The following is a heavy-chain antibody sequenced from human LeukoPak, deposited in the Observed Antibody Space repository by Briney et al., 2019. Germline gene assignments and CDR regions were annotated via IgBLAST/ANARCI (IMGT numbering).Heavy chain of an antibody. Sequence: ASVKVSCKASGYTFTGYYMHWVRQAPGQGLQWMGWINPNSGGTNYAQKFQGRVTMTRDTSISTAYMELSRLRSDDTAVYYCARDLGRLGYCSGGSCYHDYWGQGTLVTVSS. CDR3: ARDLGRLGYCSGGSCYHDY. V-gene: IGHV1-2*02. CDR1: GYTFTGYY. J-gene: IGHJ4*02. CDR2: INPNSGGT. D-gene: IGHD2-15*01.